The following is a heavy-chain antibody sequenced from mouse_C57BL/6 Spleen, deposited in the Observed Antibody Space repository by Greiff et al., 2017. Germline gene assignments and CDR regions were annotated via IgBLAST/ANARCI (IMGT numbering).Heavy chain of an antibody. Sequence: QVQLQQPGAELVKPGASVKMSCKASGYTFPSYWITWVKPRPGQGLEWIGDISPGSGSTNYNEKFKSKATLTVDTSSISADMQLSSLTSEDSAVYYCARGGNSFDYWGQGTTLTVSS. CDR2: ISPGSGST. V-gene: IGHV1-55*01. CDR3: ARGGNSFDY. CDR1: GYTFPSYW. J-gene: IGHJ2*01.